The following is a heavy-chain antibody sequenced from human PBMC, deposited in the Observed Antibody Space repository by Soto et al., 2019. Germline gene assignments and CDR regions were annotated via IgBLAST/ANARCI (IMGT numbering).Heavy chain of an antibody. D-gene: IGHD6-13*01. CDR2: ISSGSSTI. V-gene: IGHV3-48*01. Sequence: GGSLRLSCAASGFTFSSYSMNWVRQAPGKGLEWVSYISSGSSTIYYADSVKGRFTISRDNAKNSPYLQMDSLRAEDTAVYYCAKDLAAAGPNWFDPWGQGTLVTVSS. J-gene: IGHJ5*02. CDR1: GFTFSSYS. CDR3: AKDLAAAGPNWFDP.